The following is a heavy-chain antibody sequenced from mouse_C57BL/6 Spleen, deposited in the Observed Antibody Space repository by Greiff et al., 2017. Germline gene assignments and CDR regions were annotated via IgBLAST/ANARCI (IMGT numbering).Heavy chain of an antibody. CDR3: AKGNDGNSGDAMDY. V-gene: IGHV1-69*01. CDR2: IDPSDSYT. J-gene: IGHJ4*01. D-gene: IGHD2-1*01. Sequence: QVQLQQPGAELVMPGASVKLSCKASGYTFTSYWMHWVKQRPGQGLEWIGEIDPSDSYTNYNKKFKGKSTLTVDKSSSTAYMQLSSLTSEDSAVYNCAKGNDGNSGDAMDYWGQGTSVTVSS. CDR1: GYTFTSYW.